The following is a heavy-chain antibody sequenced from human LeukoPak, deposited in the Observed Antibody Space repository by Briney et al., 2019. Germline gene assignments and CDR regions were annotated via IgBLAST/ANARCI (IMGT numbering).Heavy chain of an antibody. D-gene: IGHD4-17*01. J-gene: IGHJ4*02. V-gene: IGHV4-4*02. Sequence: SETLSLTCAVSGGSISSGNWWTWARQPPGKGLEWIGEIYHSGSTKYNPSLKSRVTISVDYSKNQFSLTLSAVTAADTAVYYCARNGDYGYYFDYWGQGTLVTVSS. CDR3: ARNGDYGYYFDY. CDR2: IYHSGST. CDR1: GGSISSGNW.